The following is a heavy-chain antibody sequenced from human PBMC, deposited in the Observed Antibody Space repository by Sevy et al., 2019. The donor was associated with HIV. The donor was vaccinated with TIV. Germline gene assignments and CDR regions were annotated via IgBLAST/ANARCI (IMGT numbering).Heavy chain of an antibody. J-gene: IGHJ6*02. CDR2: VYSGGAT. V-gene: IGHV3-53*01. CDR1: GFTLTNEF. Sequence: GGSLRLSCAVSGFTLTNEFFSWVRQAPGKGLEWVAVVYSGGATYYADSVKGRFTISSDKSKSTLYLQTKSLRAEDTAVYYCARFGYCRGGTCFSGFYYAMDVWGQGTTVTVSS. CDR3: ARFGYCRGGTCFSGFYYAMDV. D-gene: IGHD2-15*01.